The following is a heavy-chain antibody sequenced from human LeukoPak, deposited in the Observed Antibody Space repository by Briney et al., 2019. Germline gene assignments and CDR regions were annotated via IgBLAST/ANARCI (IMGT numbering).Heavy chain of an antibody. Sequence: GGSLRLSCAASGFTFSSYAMSWVRQAPGKGLEWVSAISGSGGSTYYAASVKGRFTISRDNSKNTLYLQMNSLRAEDTAVYYCANGGDYAYPGDAFDIWGQGTMVTVSS. CDR1: GFTFSSYA. J-gene: IGHJ3*02. D-gene: IGHD4-17*01. V-gene: IGHV3-23*01. CDR3: ANGGDYAYPGDAFDI. CDR2: ISGSGGST.